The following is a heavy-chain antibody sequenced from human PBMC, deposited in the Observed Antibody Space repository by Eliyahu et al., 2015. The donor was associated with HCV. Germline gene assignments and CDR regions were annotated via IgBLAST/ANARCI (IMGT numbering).Heavy chain of an antibody. CDR2: ISGSDGST. D-gene: IGHD3-22*01. CDR3: AKAGGITVIVLLISH. V-gene: IGHV3-23*01. Sequence: VRQSPGKGLEWVSSISGSDGSTSYADSVKGRFTISRDNSKNTLYLQMNSLRAEDTAVYYCAKAGGITVIVLLISHWGQGTLVTVSS. J-gene: IGHJ4*02.